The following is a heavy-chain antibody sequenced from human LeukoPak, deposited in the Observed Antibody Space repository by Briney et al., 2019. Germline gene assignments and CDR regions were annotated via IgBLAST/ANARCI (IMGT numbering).Heavy chain of an antibody. CDR2: INNSGST. V-gene: IGHV4-59*01. Sequence: SETLSLTCTVSGGSISNDYWSWIRQPPGKELEWIGYINNSGSTNYNPSLKSRVTISVDRSKKQFFLKLSSVTAADTAVYYCARDLGSAGNDYYFGYWGQGTLVTVSS. J-gene: IGHJ4*02. CDR3: ARDLGSAGNDYYFGY. D-gene: IGHD4-23*01. CDR1: GGSISNDY.